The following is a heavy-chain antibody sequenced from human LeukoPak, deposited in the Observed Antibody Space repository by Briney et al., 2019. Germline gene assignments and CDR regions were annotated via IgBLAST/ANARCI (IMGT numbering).Heavy chain of an antibody. CDR3: ARGGTGVPFDY. Sequence: GGSLRLSCAASGFTFSSYWMSWVRQAPGKGLEWVANIKQDGSEKYYVDPVKGRFTISRDNAKNSLYLQMNSLRAEDTAVYYCARGGTGVPFDYWGQGTLVTVSS. V-gene: IGHV3-7*01. J-gene: IGHJ4*02. CDR1: GFTFSSYW. CDR2: IKQDGSEK. D-gene: IGHD7-27*01.